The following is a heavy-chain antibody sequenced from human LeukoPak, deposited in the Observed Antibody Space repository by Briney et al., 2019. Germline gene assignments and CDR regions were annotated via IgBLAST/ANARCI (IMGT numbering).Heavy chain of an antibody. V-gene: IGHV4-59*12. Sequence: SETLSLTCTVSGGSISSYYWSWIRQPPGKGLEWIGYIYYSGSTKYNASLKSRVTMSVDTSKNQFSLKLSSVTAADTAVYYCARGQVAETYYFDYWGQGTLVTVSS. CDR3: ARGQVAETYYFDY. J-gene: IGHJ4*02. CDR2: IYYSGST. CDR1: GGSISSYY. D-gene: IGHD6-19*01.